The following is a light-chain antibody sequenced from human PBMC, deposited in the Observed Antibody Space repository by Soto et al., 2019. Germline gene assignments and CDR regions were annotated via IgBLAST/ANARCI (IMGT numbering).Light chain of an antibody. CDR3: QQYYTWPKT. V-gene: IGKV3-15*01. CDR1: QTVSAN. CDR2: GAS. Sequence: EIVMTQSPATLSVYPGERATLSCRASQTVSANLAWYQQKPGQAPRLLIHGASTRATGIPARFSGGGSGTEFTLTISSLQSEDFAVYYCQQYYTWPKTFGQGTKVDIK. J-gene: IGKJ1*01.